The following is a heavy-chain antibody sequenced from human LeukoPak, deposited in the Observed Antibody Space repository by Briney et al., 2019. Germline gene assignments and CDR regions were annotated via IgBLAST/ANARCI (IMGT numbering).Heavy chain of an antibody. J-gene: IGHJ4*02. D-gene: IGHD4-17*01. CDR2: INPNSGGT. CDR1: GYTFTGYY. V-gene: IGHV1-2*06. CDR3: AREYGEDYFDY. Sequence: ASVKVSCKASGYTFTGYYMHWVRQAPGQGLEWMGRINPNSGGTNYAQKFQGRVTMTRDTSTSTVYMELSSLRSEDTAVYYCAREYGEDYFDYWGQGTLVTVSS.